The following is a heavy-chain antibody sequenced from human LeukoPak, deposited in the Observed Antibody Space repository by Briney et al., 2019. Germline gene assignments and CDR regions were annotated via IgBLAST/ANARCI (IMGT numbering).Heavy chain of an antibody. V-gene: IGHV5-51*01. CDR3: ASRKKGMATAGFDY. J-gene: IGHJ4*02. CDR2: IYPGDSDT. Sequence: GESLRISCKGSGYSFTSYWSGWVRQMPGKGLEWMGIIYPGDSDTRYSPSFQGQVTISAEKSISTAYLQWSSLKASDTALYYCASRKKGMATAGFDYWGQGTLVTVSS. D-gene: IGHD5-24*01. CDR1: GYSFTSYW.